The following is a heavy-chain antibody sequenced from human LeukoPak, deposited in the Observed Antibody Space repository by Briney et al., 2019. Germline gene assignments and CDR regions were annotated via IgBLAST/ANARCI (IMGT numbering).Heavy chain of an antibody. CDR1: GFTFDDYG. V-gene: IGHV3-20*04. D-gene: IGHD1-26*01. Sequence: GGSLRLSCAASGFTFDDYGMSWVRQGPGEGLEWVSANNRNGDSTGYADSVKGRFTISRDNAKNSLYLQMNSLRAEDTAVYYCVTEYSGSYYFDYWGQGTLVTVSS. J-gene: IGHJ4*02. CDR3: VTEYSGSYYFDY. CDR2: NNRNGDST.